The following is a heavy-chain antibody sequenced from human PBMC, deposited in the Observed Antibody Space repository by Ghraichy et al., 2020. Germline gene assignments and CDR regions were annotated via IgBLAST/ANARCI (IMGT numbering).Heavy chain of an antibody. J-gene: IGHJ6*02. Sequence: GESLNISCAASGFTFSSYGMHWVRQAPGKGLEWVAVIWYDGSNKYYADSVKGRFTISRDNSKNTLYLQMNSLRAEDTAVYYCARVLSGYDSGYYYGMDVWGQGTTVTVSS. CDR2: IWYDGSNK. D-gene: IGHD5-12*01. V-gene: IGHV3-33*01. CDR3: ARVLSGYDSGYYYGMDV. CDR1: GFTFSSYG.